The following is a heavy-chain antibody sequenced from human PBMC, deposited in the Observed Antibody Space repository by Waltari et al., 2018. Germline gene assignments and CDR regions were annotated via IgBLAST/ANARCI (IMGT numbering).Heavy chain of an antibody. V-gene: IGHV4-34*01. D-gene: IGHD1-26*01. CDR2: INHSGST. J-gene: IGHJ4*02. Sequence: QVQLQQWGAGLLKPSETLSLTCAVYGGSFSGYYWSWIRQPPGKGLEWIGEINHSGSTNYNPSLKSRVTISVDTAKNQFSRKLGSVTAADTAVYYCARELGGATFDYWGQGTLVTVSS. CDR3: ARELGGATFDY. CDR1: GGSFSGYY.